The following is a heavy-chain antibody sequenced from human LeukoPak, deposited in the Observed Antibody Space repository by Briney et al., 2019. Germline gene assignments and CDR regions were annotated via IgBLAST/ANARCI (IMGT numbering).Heavy chain of an antibody. CDR3: ASSSLPFSYYYMDV. V-gene: IGHV4-59*01. D-gene: IGHD6-6*01. CDR1: GGSISSYY. CDR2: IDYSGNT. Sequence: PSETLSLTCTVSGGSISSYYWSWIRQPPGKGLEWIGNIDYSGNTIYNPALKSRVTMSVDTSKIQFSLNLTSVTAADTAVYYCASSSLPFSYYYMDVWGKGTTVTVSS. J-gene: IGHJ6*03.